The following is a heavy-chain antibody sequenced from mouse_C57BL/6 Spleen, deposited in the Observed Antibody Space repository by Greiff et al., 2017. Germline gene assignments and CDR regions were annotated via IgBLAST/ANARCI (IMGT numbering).Heavy chain of an antibody. V-gene: IGHV3-6*01. CDR1: GYSITSGYY. Sequence: EVKLLESGPGLVKPSQSLSLTCSVTGYSITSGYYWNWIRQFPGNKLEWMGYISYDGSNNYNPSLKNRISITRDTSKNQCFLKLNSVTTEDTATYYCARDRGTWYFDYWGQGTTLTVSS. CDR2: ISYDGSN. D-gene: IGHD3-3*01. CDR3: ARDRGTWYFDY. J-gene: IGHJ2*01.